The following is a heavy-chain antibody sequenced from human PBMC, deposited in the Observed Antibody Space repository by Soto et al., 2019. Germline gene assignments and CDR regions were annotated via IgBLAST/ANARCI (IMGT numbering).Heavy chain of an antibody. Sequence: QTGGSLRLSCAASGFTFSSSAMSWVRQTPGKGLEWVSGISGSGGTYYAESLKGRFTISRDNSKNTLYLQINTLSPEDTAVYFCAKELWFEDLFRDHYYGLDVWGQGTTVTVSS. V-gene: IGHV3-23*01. CDR3: AKELWFEDLFRDHYYGLDV. CDR2: ISGSGGT. J-gene: IGHJ6*02. CDR1: GFTFSSSA. D-gene: IGHD3-10*01.